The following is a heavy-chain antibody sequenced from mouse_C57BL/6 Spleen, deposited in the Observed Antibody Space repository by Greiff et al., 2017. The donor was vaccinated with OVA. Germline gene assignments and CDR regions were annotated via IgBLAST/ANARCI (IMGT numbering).Heavy chain of an antibody. V-gene: IGHV5-4*03. J-gene: IGHJ3*01. Sequence: EVKVEESGGGLVKPGGSLKLSCAASGFTFSSYAMSWVRQTPEKRLEWVATISDGGSYTYYPDNVKGRFTISRDNAKNNLYLQMSHLKSEDTAMYYCARAENYYGSSPWFAYWGQGTLVTVSA. CDR1: GFTFSSYA. CDR2: ISDGGSYT. CDR3: ARAENYYGSSPWFAY. D-gene: IGHD1-1*01.